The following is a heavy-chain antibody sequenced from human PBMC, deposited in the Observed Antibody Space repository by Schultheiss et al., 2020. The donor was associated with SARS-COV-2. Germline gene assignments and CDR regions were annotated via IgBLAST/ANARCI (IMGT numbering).Heavy chain of an antibody. D-gene: IGHD1-26*01. CDR2: ITDSGGST. Sequence: GGSLRLSCAASGFTFSSYSMNWVRQAPGKGLEWVSAITDSGGSTYYADSVKGRFTISRDNSKNMLYLQMNSLRAEDTAIYYCTKRTGEFGGSYYRVGHWGQGTLVTVSS. J-gene: IGHJ5*02. CDR1: GFTFSSYS. V-gene: IGHV3-23*01. CDR3: TKRTGEFGGSYYRVGH.